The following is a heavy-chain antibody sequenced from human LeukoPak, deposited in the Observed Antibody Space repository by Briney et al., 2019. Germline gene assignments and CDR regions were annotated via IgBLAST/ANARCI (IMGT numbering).Heavy chain of an antibody. CDR2: IYYSGST. Sequence: SETLSLTCTVSGGSISSYYWSWIRQPPGKGLEWIGYIYYSGSTNCNPSLKSRVTISVDTSKNQFSLKLSSVTAADTAVYYCARDPGLDYFDYWGQGTLVTVSS. CDR1: GGSISSYY. CDR3: ARDPGLDYFDY. J-gene: IGHJ4*02. D-gene: IGHD7-27*01. V-gene: IGHV4-59*01.